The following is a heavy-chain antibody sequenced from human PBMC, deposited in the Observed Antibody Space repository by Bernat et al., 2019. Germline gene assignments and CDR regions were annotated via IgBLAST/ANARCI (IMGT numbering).Heavy chain of an antibody. D-gene: IGHD4-11*01. CDR2: IYPGDGDT. CDR3: ARREALNYSNYGFAY. V-gene: IGHV1-69-2*01. J-gene: IGHJ4*03. CDR1: GYAFSSYW. Sequence: VQLQQSGAELVKPGASVKISCKASGYAFSSYWMNWVKQRPGKGLEWIGQIYPGDGDTNYNGKFKGKATLTADKSSSTAYMQLSSLTSEDSAVYFCARREALNYSNYGFAYWGQGTLVTVS.